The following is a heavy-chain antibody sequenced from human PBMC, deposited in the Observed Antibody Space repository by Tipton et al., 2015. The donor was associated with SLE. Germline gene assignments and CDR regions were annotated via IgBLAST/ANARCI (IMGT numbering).Heavy chain of an antibody. CDR3: ARGPYYYMDV. Sequence: TLSLTCTVSNGSISSSPYYWGWIRQSPGKGLEWVGSIYYSGSTYYNPSLKSRVTISVDTSRNPCSLNLTSVTAADTAVYYCARGPYYYMDVWGKGSTVTVSS. V-gene: IGHV4-39*07. CDR2: IYYSGST. CDR1: NGSISSSPYY. J-gene: IGHJ6*03.